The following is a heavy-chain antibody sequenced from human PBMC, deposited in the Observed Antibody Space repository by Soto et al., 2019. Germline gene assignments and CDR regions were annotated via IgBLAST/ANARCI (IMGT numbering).Heavy chain of an antibody. V-gene: IGHV1-69*01. D-gene: IGHD3-22*01. CDR2: IIPIFGTA. CDR3: ACNTYYYDSSGEYGGGPLDY. J-gene: IGHJ4*02. CDR1: GGTFSSYA. Sequence: QVQLVQSGAEVKKPGSSVKVSCKASGGTFSSYAISWVRQAPGQGLEWMGGIIPIFGTANYAQKFQGRVTITADESTSTAYMELSSLRSEDTAVYYCACNTYYYDSSGEYGGGPLDYWGQGTLVTVSS.